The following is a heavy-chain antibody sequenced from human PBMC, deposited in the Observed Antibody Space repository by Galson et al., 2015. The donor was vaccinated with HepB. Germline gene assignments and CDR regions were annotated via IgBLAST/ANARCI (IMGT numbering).Heavy chain of an antibody. CDR2: INSDGSNT. D-gene: IGHD2-21*02. CDR1: GFTFRSYW. Sequence: SLRLSCAASGFTFRSYWLHWVRQAPGKGLVWVSRINSDGSNTTYADSVKGRFTISRDNAKNTMDLQMNSLRAEDTAIYYCARDYCGGDCFPSIWGQGTLVTVSS. CDR3: ARDYCGGDCFPSI. J-gene: IGHJ4*02. V-gene: IGHV3-74*01.